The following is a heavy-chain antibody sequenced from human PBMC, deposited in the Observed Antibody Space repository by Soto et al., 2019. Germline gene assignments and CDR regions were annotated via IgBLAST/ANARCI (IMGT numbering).Heavy chain of an antibody. CDR3: ARDTDSYYDILTGYYPLDYYYYGMDV. Sequence: RASVKVSCKASGYTFTSYGISWVRQAPGQGLEWMGWISAYNGNTNYAQKLQGRVTMTTDTSTSTAYMELRSLRSDDTAVYYCARDTDSYYDILTGYYPLDYYYYGMDVWGQGTTVTVSS. D-gene: IGHD3-9*01. CDR2: ISAYNGNT. CDR1: GYTFTSYG. J-gene: IGHJ6*02. V-gene: IGHV1-18*04.